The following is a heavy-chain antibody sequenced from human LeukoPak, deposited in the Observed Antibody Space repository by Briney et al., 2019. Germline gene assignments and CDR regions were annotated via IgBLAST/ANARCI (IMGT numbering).Heavy chain of an antibody. D-gene: IGHD5-24*01. CDR1: GGTFSSYA. Sequence: SVKVSCKASGGTFSSYAISWVRQAPGQGLEWMGGIIPIFGTANYAQKFQGRVTITADKSTSTAYMELSSLRSEDTAVYYCARDLPMATITPYFDYWGQGTLVTVSS. J-gene: IGHJ4*02. CDR2: IIPIFGTA. V-gene: IGHV1-69*06. CDR3: ARDLPMATITPYFDY.